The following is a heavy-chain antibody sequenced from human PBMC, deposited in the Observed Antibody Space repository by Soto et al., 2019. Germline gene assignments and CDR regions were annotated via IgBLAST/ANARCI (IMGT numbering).Heavy chain of an antibody. D-gene: IGHD4-4*01. CDR3: ARSPALHIDY. Sequence: GASVKVSCKASGYTFNNYGITWVRQAPGQRLEWMGWINAGNGNTKYSQKFQGRVTITRDTSASTAYMELSSLRSEDTAVYYCARSPALHIDYWGQGTLVTVS. J-gene: IGHJ4*02. CDR1: GYTFNNYG. V-gene: IGHV1-3*01. CDR2: INAGNGNT.